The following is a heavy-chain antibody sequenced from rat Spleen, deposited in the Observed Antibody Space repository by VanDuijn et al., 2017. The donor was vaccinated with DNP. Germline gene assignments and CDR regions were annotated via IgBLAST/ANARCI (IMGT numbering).Heavy chain of an antibody. CDR3: TREREPSNNPYYFDY. D-gene: IGHD1-10*01. CDR2: ISSGGNT. CDR1: GFTFSSFP. V-gene: IGHV2S12*01. Sequence: VQLVESGGGLVQPGRSLKLSCAASGFTFSSFPMAWVRQPPGKGLEWIAAISSGGNTYFNSALKSRLSVTRDTSRSQVFLGMNSLQTEDTAIYFCTREREPSNNPYYFDYWGQGVMVTVSS. J-gene: IGHJ2*01.